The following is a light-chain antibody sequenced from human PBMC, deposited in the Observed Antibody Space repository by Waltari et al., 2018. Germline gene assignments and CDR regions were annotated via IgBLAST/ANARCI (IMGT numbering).Light chain of an antibody. CDR1: HSVSIY. V-gene: IGKV3-11*01. J-gene: IGKJ4*01. Sequence: EIVLTQSPATLSLSPGERATLSCRASHSVSIYSAWYQQRPGQAPRLLIYDASNRATGIPARFSVSGSETDFTLTISSLEPEDFAVYYCQQRSDWPLTFGGGTKVEV. CDR3: QQRSDWPLT. CDR2: DAS.